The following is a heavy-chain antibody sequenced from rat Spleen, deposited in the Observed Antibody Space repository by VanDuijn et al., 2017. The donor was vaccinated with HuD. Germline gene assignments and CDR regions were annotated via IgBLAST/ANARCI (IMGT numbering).Heavy chain of an antibody. CDR1: GITFSNYA. CDR2: INFDGSST. CDR3: ARCFDL. Sequence: EVQLVESGGGLVQPGGTLKLSCAASGITFSNYAMAWVRQAPTKGLEWVATINFDGSSTYYRDSVRGRFSISRDNARITLYLQMDSLRSEDTATYYCARCFDLWGQGVIVTVSS. V-gene: IGHV5-29*01. J-gene: IGHJ2*01.